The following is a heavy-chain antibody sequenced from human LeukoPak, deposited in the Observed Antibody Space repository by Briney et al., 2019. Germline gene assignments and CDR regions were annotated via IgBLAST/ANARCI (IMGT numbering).Heavy chain of an antibody. D-gene: IGHD3-16*01. Sequence: GGSLRLSCAASGFTFSSYAMHWVRQAPGKGLEYVSAISSSGGSTYYANSVKGRFTISRDNSKNTLYLQMGSLRAEDMAVYYCARDLGELTRVFDYWGQRTLVTVSS. CDR1: GFTFSSYA. V-gene: IGHV3-64*01. J-gene: IGHJ4*02. CDR3: ARDLGELTRVFDY. CDR2: ISSSGGST.